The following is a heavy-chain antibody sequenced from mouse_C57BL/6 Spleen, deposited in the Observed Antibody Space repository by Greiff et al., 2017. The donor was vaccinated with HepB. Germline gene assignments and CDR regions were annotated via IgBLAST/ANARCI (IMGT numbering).Heavy chain of an antibody. CDR3: TRRFHYGSSFLAMDY. Sequence: QVQLQQSGAELVRPGASVTLSCKASGYTFTDYEMHWVKQTPVHGLEWIGAIDPETGGTAYNQKFKGKAILTADKSSSTAYMELRSLTSEDSAVYYCTRRFHYGSSFLAMDYWGQGTSVTVSS. CDR2: IDPETGGT. D-gene: IGHD1-1*01. CDR1: GYTFTDYE. V-gene: IGHV1-15*01. J-gene: IGHJ4*01.